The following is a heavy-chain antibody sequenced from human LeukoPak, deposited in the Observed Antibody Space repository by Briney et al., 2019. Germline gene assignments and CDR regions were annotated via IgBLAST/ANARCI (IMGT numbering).Heavy chain of an antibody. CDR1: GGSISTYY. J-gene: IGHJ6*04. Sequence: PSETLSLTCTVSGGSISTYYWSWLRQPPGKGLEWIGDIYYTGSTNYNPSLKSRVTISVDTSKNQFSLKLSSVTAADTAVYYCARHRGLDVWGKGTTVTISS. V-gene: IGHV4-59*08. CDR2: IYYTGST. CDR3: ARHRGLDV.